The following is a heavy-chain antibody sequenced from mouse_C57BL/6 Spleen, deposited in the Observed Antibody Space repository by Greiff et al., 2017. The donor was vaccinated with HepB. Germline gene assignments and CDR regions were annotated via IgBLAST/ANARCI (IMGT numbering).Heavy chain of an antibody. J-gene: IGHJ3*01. V-gene: IGHV1-15*01. Sequence: QLQQSGAELVRPGASVTLSCKASGYTFTDYEMHWVKQTPVHGLEWIGAIDPETGGTAYNQKFKGKAILTADKSSSTAYMELRSLTSEDSAVYYCTRGDYYGSSLAYWGQGTLVTVSA. CDR2: IDPETGGT. CDR3: TRGDYYGSSLAY. D-gene: IGHD1-1*01. CDR1: GYTFTDYE.